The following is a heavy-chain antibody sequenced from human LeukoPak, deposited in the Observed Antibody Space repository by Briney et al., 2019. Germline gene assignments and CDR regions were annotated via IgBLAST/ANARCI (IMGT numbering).Heavy chain of an antibody. J-gene: IGHJ6*03. D-gene: IGHD5-18*01. Sequence: GGSLRLSGAASGFTFSSYSMNWVRQAPGKGLKWVSSISSSSSYIYYADSVKGRFTISRDNAKNSLYLQMNSLRAEDTAVYYCARVYFGIQLYYYMDVWGKGTTVTVPS. CDR3: ARVYFGIQLYYYMDV. CDR1: GFTFSSYS. V-gene: IGHV3-21*01. CDR2: ISSSSSYI.